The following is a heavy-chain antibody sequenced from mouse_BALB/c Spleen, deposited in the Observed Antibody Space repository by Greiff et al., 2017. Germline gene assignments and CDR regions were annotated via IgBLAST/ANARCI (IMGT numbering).Heavy chain of an antibody. CDR2: IWWDDDK. CDR3: ARITTATYYAMDY. D-gene: IGHD1-2*01. J-gene: IGHJ4*01. V-gene: IGHV8-8*01. Sequence: QVQLKESGPGILQPSQTLSLTCSFSGFSLSTSGMGVGWIRQPSGKGLEWLAHIWWDDDKYYNTALKSGLTISKDTSKNQVFLKIASVDTADTATYYGARITTATYYAMDYWGQGTPVTVSS. CDR1: GFSLSTSGMG.